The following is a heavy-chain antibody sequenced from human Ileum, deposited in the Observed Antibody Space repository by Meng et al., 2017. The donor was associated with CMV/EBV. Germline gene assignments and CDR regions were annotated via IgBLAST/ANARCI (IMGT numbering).Heavy chain of an antibody. CDR2: VKQDGSEQ. D-gene: IGHD2-2*01. Sequence: GESLKIPCAASGFTFSRYWMSWVRQGPGKGLEWVANVKQDGSEQTYVDSVKVRFTNSRGNANSSLFLQMNSLRAEDTAVYYCARQRGGYCSGTDCYSLQATLDYWGQGALVTVSS. CDR3: ARQRGGYCSGTDCYSLQATLDY. V-gene: IGHV3-7*01. CDR1: GFTFSRYW. J-gene: IGHJ4*02.